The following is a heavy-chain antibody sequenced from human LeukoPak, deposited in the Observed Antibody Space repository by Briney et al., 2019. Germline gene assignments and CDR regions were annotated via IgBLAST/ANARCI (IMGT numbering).Heavy chain of an antibody. J-gene: IGHJ6*02. Sequence: GGSLRLSCAASGFTFSTYAMSWVRRAPGKGLEWVSIISGGGTNTYYVDSVKGRFTISRDNSRNTLYLQMNSLRAEDTAVYYCARNAYGAQTPSDVWGQGTTVTVSS. CDR3: ARNAYGAQTPSDV. D-gene: IGHD4-17*01. CDR2: ISGGGTNT. V-gene: IGHV3-23*01. CDR1: GFTFSTYA.